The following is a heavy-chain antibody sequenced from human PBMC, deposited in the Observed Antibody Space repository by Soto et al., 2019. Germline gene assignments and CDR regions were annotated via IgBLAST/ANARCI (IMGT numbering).Heavy chain of an antibody. D-gene: IGHD3-16*01. Sequence: QVQLVQSGAEMKKPGASVKVSCKASGYTFTSYGISWVRQAPGQGLEWMGWISAYNGNTNYAQKLQGRVTLTTDTSTSTADTELRSLRSDDTAVYYWARGGGASYCFDCWGQGTLVTVSS. CDR3: ARGGGASYCFDC. CDR2: ISAYNGNT. CDR1: GYTFTSYG. J-gene: IGHJ4*02. V-gene: IGHV1-18*01.